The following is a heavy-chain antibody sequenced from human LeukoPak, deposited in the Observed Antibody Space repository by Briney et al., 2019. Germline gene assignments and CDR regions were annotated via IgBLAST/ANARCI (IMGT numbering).Heavy chain of an antibody. Sequence: TLXXXCTVSGGSISSGSYYWNWIRQRQPAGKGLEWIGHIQIGVSTNYNPSLKSRITISVDTSKNQFSLKLSSVTGADTAVXXXARXRXDDXSGYYYLFDYWGQGTLVTVSS. CDR3: ARXRXDDXSGYYYLFDY. CDR1: GGSISSGSYY. J-gene: IGHJ4*02. V-gene: IGHV4-61*09. CDR2: IQIGVST. D-gene: IGHD3-22*01.